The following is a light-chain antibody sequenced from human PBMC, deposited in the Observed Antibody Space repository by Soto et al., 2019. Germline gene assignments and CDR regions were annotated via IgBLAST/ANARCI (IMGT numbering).Light chain of an antibody. J-gene: IGLJ3*02. CDR3: GTWDSSLSAAV. CDR2: DNN. CDR1: SSNIGNNY. Sequence: QSVLTQPPSASAAPGQKVTISCSGGSSNIGNNYVSWYQQLPGTAPKLLIYDNNKRPSGVPDRFSGSKSGTSATLGITGLQTGDESDYYCGTWDSSLSAAVFGGGTKLTVL. V-gene: IGLV1-51*01.